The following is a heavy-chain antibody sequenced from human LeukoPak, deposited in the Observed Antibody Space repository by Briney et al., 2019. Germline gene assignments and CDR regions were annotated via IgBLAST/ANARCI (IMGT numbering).Heavy chain of an antibody. CDR3: ARISGYGPWSDY. Sequence: GASVKVSCKASGYIFTSFYMHWVRQAPGQGLEWMGIINPSGGNTGYAQKFQGRVTMTRDTSTSTVHMELSSLRSEDTAVYYCARISGYGPWSDYWGQGTLVTVSS. V-gene: IGHV1-46*01. CDR1: GYIFTSFY. D-gene: IGHD5-12*01. CDR2: INPSGGNT. J-gene: IGHJ4*02.